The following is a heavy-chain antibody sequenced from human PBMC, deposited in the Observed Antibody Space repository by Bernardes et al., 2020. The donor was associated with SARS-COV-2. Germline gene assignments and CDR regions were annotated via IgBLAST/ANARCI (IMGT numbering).Heavy chain of an antibody. J-gene: IGHJ6*02. Sequence: GGSLRLSCAASGFTFSSYGMHWVRQAPGKGLEWVAAISNDGSNKYYADSVKGRFTISRDNSKNTLYLQMNSLRAEDTAVYYCVGAIFPHYGMDVWGQGTTVTVSS. D-gene: IGHD2-2*02. V-gene: IGHV3-30*03. CDR2: ISNDGSNK. CDR1: GFTFSSYG. CDR3: VGAIFPHYGMDV.